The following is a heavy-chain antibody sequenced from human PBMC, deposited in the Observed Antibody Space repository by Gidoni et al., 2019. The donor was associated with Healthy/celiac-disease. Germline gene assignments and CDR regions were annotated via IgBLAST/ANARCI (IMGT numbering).Heavy chain of an antibody. CDR1: GFTFSSYA. CDR2: SSSNGGST. V-gene: IGHV3-64D*08. CDR3: VNEGIAAAADAFDI. Sequence: EVQLVESGGGLVQPGGYLSLSCSASGFTFSSYAMHWVRQAPGKGLEYVSASSSNGGSTYYADSVKGRFTISRDNSKNTLYLQMSSLRAEDPAVYYCVNEGIAAAADAFDIWGQGTMVTVSS. J-gene: IGHJ3*02. D-gene: IGHD6-13*01.